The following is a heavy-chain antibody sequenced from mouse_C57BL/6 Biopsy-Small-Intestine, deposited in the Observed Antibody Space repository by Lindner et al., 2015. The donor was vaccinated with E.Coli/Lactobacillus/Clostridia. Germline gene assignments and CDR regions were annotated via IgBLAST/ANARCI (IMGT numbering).Heavy chain of an antibody. CDR2: IYPRDGST. J-gene: IGHJ1*03. CDR3: ARDYYGSSFWYFDV. D-gene: IGHD1-1*01. Sequence: VQLQESGPELVKPGASVKLSCKASGYTFTSYDINWVKQRPGQGLEWIGWIYPRDGSTKYNEKFKGKATLTVDTSSSTAYMEIHSLTSEDSAVYFCARDYYGSSFWYFDVWGTGTTVTVSS. CDR1: GYTFTSYD. V-gene: IGHV1-85*01.